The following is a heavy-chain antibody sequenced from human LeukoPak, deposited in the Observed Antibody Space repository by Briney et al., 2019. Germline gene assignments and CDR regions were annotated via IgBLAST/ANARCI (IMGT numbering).Heavy chain of an antibody. V-gene: IGHV1-69*13. D-gene: IGHD2-15*01. Sequence: ASVKVSCKASGGTFSSYAISWVRQAPGQGLEWMGGIIPIFGTANYAQKFQGRVTITADESTSTAYMGLSSLRSEDTAVYYCARDRDKDFDYWGQGTLVTVSS. CDR3: ARDRDKDFDY. CDR1: GGTFSSYA. J-gene: IGHJ4*02. CDR2: IIPIFGTA.